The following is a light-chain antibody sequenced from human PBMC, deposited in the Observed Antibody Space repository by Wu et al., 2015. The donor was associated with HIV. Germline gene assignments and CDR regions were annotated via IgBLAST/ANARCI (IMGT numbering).Light chain of an antibody. V-gene: IGKV3-15*01. CDR2: GSS. Sequence: EVVMTQSPATLSVSPGERATLSCRTSQSVSNSLAWYQHKPGQGPRLLIYGSSTRASGTPARFSGSGSGAEFTLTISDIQSEDFAVYYCQHYHNWPPWTFGQGTKVEMK. CDR3: QHYHNWPPWT. CDR1: QSVSNS. J-gene: IGKJ1*01.